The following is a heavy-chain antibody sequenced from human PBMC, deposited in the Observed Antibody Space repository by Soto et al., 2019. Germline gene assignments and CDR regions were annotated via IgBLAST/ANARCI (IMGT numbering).Heavy chain of an antibody. D-gene: IGHD5-18*01. CDR1: GGSISSYY. CDR3: ASGGYSYGYDY. CDR2: IYYSGST. V-gene: IGHV4-59*01. J-gene: IGHJ4*02. Sequence: SETLSLTCTVSGGSISSYYWSWIRQPPGKGLEWIGYIYYSGSTNYNPSLKSRVTISVDTSKNQFSLKLSSLTAADTAVYYCASGGYSYGYDYWGQGTLVTVSS.